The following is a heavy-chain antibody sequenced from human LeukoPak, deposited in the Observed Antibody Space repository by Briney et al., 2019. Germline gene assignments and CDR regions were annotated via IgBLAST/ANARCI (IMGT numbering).Heavy chain of an antibody. J-gene: IGHJ5*02. CDR2: INHSGST. CDR3: ASRRIMITFGGVIVIPENWFDP. V-gene: IGHV4-34*01. Sequence: PSETLSLTCAVYGGSFSGYYWSWIRQPPGKGLEWIGEINHSGSTNYNPSLKSRVTISVDTSKNQFSLKLSSVTAADTAGYYCASRRIMITFGGVIVIPENWFDPWGQGTLVTVSS. D-gene: IGHD3-16*02. CDR1: GGSFSGYY.